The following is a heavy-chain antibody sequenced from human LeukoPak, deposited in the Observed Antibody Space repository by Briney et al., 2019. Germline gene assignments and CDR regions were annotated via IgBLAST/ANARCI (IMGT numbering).Heavy chain of an antibody. V-gene: IGHV4-34*01. D-gene: IGHD3-10*01. CDR2: INHSGST. CDR3: ARYGRYYYGSGAIPRPFGGWFDP. Sequence: PSETLSLTCAVYGGSFSGYYWSWIRQPPGKGLEWIGEINHSGSTNYNPSLKSRVTISVDTSKNQFSLKLSSVTAADTAVYYCARYGRYYYGSGAIPRPFGGWFDPWGQGTLVTVSS. J-gene: IGHJ5*02. CDR1: GGSFSGYY.